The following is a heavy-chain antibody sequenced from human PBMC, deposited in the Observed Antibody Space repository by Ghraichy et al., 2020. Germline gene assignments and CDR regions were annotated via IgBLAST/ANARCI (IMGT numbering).Heavy chain of an antibody. D-gene: IGHD3-22*01. CDR3: ATYYYESSGHYAFDY. V-gene: IGHV3-23*01. CDR1: GFTYSSYA. Sequence: LSLTCAASGFTYSSYAMSWVRQAPEKGLEWVADISVSGGTTHYADSVKGRFTISRDNRGNTLYLQMNTLRVEDTAVYYCATYYYESSGHYAFDYWGQGILVTVSS. CDR2: ISVSGGTT. J-gene: IGHJ4*02.